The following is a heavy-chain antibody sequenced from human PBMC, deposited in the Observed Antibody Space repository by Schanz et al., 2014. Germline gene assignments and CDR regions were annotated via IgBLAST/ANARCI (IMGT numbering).Heavy chain of an antibody. CDR2: ISSSGTST. Sequence: VQLVESGGGLVQPGGSLRLSCSASGFTFSDYFMTWIRQAPGKGLEWLSYISSSGTSTYYADSVKGRFTISRDNAKNSLYLEMTSLRGEDTAVYYCARENLNWEAFDIWGQGTVVTVSS. J-gene: IGHJ3*02. D-gene: IGHD7-27*01. V-gene: IGHV3-11*01. CDR1: GFTFSDYF. CDR3: ARENLNWEAFDI.